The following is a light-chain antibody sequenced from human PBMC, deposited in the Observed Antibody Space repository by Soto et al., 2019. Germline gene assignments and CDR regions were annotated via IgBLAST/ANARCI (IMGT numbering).Light chain of an antibody. Sequence: SVLTQSQGTLSLSPGERATLSCRASQSVSSSYLAWYQQKPGQAPRLLIYDASSRATGIPDRFSGGGSGTDFTLTISRLEPEDFAVYYCQQFSSYPLTFGGGTKVDIK. CDR3: QQFSSYPLT. V-gene: IGKV3-20*01. CDR1: QSVSSSY. J-gene: IGKJ4*01. CDR2: DAS.